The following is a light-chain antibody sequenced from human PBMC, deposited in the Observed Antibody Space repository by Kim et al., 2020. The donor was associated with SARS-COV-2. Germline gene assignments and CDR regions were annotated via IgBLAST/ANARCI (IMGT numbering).Light chain of an antibody. CDR3: QYYSTSRG. CDR1: QSVSSNY. J-gene: IGKJ2*03. V-gene: IGKV3-20*01. Sequence: SLSPGERATLSCRTSQSVSSNYVAWYQQKPGQAPRLLIYGTFRRATGIPDRFSGSGSGTDFTLTISRLEPEDFAVYYCQYYSTSRGFGQGTKLEI. CDR2: GTF.